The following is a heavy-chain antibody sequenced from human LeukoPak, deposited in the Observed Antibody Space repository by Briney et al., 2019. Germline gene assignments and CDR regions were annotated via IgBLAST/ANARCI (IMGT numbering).Heavy chain of an antibody. J-gene: IGHJ4*02. Sequence: GGSLRLSCAASGFTFSSYWMSWVRQAPGKGLEWVANIKQDGSEKYYVDSVKGRFTISRDNAKNSLYLQMNSLRAEDTAVYYCARELKSVGSGWYGTDYWGQGTLVTVSS. V-gene: IGHV3-7*01. CDR2: IKQDGSEK. CDR1: GFTFSSYW. CDR3: ARELKSVGSGWYGTDY. D-gene: IGHD6-19*01.